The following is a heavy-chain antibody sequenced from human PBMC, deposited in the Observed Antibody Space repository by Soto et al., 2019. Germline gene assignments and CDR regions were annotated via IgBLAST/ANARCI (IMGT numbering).Heavy chain of an antibody. V-gene: IGHV1-69*02. D-gene: IGHD4-17*01. CDR1: GGTFSSYT. CDR3: ARSGDYLGWFDP. CDR2: IIPILGIA. Sequence: QVQLVQSGAEVKKPGSSVKVPCKASGGTFSSYTISWVRQAPGQGLEWMGRIIPILGIANYAQKFQGRVTITADKSTSTAYMELSSLRSEDKAVYYCARSGDYLGWFDPWGQGTLVTVSS. J-gene: IGHJ5*02.